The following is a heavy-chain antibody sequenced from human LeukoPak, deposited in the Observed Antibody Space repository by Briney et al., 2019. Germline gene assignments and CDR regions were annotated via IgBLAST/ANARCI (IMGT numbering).Heavy chain of an antibody. CDR2: IIPILGIA. CDR1: GGTFSSYA. J-gene: IGHJ4*02. D-gene: IGHD3-10*01. CDR3: ARQGSKVYYYGSEIFDY. Sequence: SVKVSCEASGGTFSSYAISWVRQAPGQGLEWMGRIIPILGIANYAQKSQGRVTITADKSTSTAYMELSSLRSEDTAVYYCARQGSKVYYYGSEIFDYWGQGTLVTVSS. V-gene: IGHV1-69*04.